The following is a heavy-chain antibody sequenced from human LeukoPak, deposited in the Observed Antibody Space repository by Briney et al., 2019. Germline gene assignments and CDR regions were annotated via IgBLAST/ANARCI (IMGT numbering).Heavy chain of an antibody. V-gene: IGHV4-61*08. CDR1: GGSISSGDYY. Sequence: SETLSLTCTVSGGSISSGDYYWSWICQPPGKGLEWIGYIYYSGSTNYNPSLKSRVTISVDTSKNQFSLKLSSVTAADTAVYYCARVTGIVGGWLDYWGQGTLVTVSS. CDR3: ARVTGIVGGWLDY. J-gene: IGHJ4*02. CDR2: IYYSGST. D-gene: IGHD1-26*01.